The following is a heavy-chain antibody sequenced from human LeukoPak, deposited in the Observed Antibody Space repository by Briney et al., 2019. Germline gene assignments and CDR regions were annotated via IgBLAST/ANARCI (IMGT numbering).Heavy chain of an antibody. CDR1: GYSISSGYY. CDR2: IYHSGST. Sequence: SETLSLTCTVSGYSISSGYYWGWIRQPPGKGLEWIGSIYHSGSTYYKPSLKSRVTISGDTSKNQFSLKLSSVTAADTAVYYCAKSSGSTFDPWGQGTLVTVSS. J-gene: IGHJ5*02. D-gene: IGHD6-25*01. V-gene: IGHV4-38-2*02. CDR3: AKSSGSTFDP.